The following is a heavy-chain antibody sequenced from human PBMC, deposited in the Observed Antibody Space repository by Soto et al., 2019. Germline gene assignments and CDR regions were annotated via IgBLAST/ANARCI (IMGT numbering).Heavy chain of an antibody. Sequence: QVQLQESGPGLVKPADTLSLTCAVSGYSISSSNWWGWIRQPPGKGLEWIVYIYYSGTTYHNPSLKSRVTMSVDTSKNQFSLTLTSVTAVDTAVYYCARMEIQGPIDYWGQGTLGTVSS. J-gene: IGHJ4*02. V-gene: IGHV4-28*01. CDR3: ARMEIQGPIDY. CDR1: GYSISSSNW. D-gene: IGHD3-3*01. CDR2: IYYSGTT.